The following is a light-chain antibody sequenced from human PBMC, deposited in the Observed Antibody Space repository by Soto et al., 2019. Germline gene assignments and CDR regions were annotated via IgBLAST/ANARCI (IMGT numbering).Light chain of an antibody. CDR3: SSYTGSSTFV. CDR1: SSDVGGYDY. V-gene: IGLV2-14*01. CDR2: DVN. Sequence: QSVLTQPASVSGCPGQSITISCTGTSSDVGGYDYVSWYQQLPGKAPKLLIYDVNNRPSGVSHRFSGSKSGNTASLTISGLQAEDEADYYCSSYTGSSTFVFGTGTKLTVL. J-gene: IGLJ1*01.